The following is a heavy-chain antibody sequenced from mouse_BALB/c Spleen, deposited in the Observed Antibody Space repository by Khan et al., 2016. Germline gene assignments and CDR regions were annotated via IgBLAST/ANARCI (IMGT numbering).Heavy chain of an antibody. Sequence: QIQLVQSGPELKKPGETVKISCKASGYIFTNYGMNWVKQAPGKGLKWMGWTNTHTGDTTYTDDFKGRFVFSLETSASTAYLQINNLKIEDMGTSFSTPMSRFEGCDYWGQGTTLTVSS. CDR2: TNTHTGDT. J-gene: IGHJ2*01. CDR1: GYIFTNYG. D-gene: IGHD2-14*01. CDR3: TPMSRFEGCDY. V-gene: IGHV9-1*02.